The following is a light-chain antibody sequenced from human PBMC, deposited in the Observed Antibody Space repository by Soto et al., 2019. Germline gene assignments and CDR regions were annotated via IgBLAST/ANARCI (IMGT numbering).Light chain of an antibody. V-gene: IGKV3-20*01. CDR1: QSVSSSY. CDR3: QQYGSSPQS. J-gene: IGKJ2*01. CDR2: GAS. Sequence: EIVLTHSPGTLSLSPGERATLSCRASQSVSSSYLAWYHQKPGHAPRLLIYGASSRATGIPDRFSGSGSGTDFTLTIARLEPEDFAVYYCQQYGSSPQSFGQGTKLEIK.